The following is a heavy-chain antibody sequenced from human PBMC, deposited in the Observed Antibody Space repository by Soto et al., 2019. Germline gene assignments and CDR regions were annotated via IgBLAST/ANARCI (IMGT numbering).Heavy chain of an antibody. CDR1: GYTFTSYG. V-gene: IGHV1-18*01. Sequence: ASVRVSCKASGYTFTSYGISWVRQAPGQGLEWMGWISAYNGNTNYAQKLQGRVTMTTDTSTSTAYTELRSLRSDDTAVYYCARELLRYFDWLWDDDAFDIWGQGTMVTVSS. D-gene: IGHD3-9*01. J-gene: IGHJ3*02. CDR2: ISAYNGNT. CDR3: ARELLRYFDWLWDDDAFDI.